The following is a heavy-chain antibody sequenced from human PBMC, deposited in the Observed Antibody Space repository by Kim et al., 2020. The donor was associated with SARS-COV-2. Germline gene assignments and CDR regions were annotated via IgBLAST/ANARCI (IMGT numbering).Heavy chain of an antibody. CDR2: TNHSGST. V-gene: IGHV4-34*01. Sequence: SETLSLTCAVYGGSFSGYYWSWIRQPPGKGLEWIGETNHSGSTNYNPSLKSRVTISVDTSKNQFSLKLSSVTAADTAVYYCARVSKRLLWFGELPKSNWFDPWGRETLVTVSS. CDR1: GGSFSGYY. CDR3: ARVSKRLLWFGELPKSNWFDP. J-gene: IGHJ5*02. D-gene: IGHD3-10*01.